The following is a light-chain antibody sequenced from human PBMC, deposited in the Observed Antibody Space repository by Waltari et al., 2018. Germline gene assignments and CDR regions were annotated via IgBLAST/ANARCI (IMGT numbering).Light chain of an antibody. Sequence: ETVMTQSPATLSVSPGERATLSCRASQSVSSGFAWYQQKPGQAPRLLIYGASTRATGIPARFSGSGSGTEFTLTISSLQSEDFAVYYCQQYNNWPGTFGQGTKVGIK. CDR1: QSVSSG. V-gene: IGKV3-15*01. CDR3: QQYNNWPGT. J-gene: IGKJ1*01. CDR2: GAS.